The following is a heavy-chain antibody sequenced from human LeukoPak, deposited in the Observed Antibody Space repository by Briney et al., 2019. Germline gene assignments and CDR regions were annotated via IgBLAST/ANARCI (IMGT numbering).Heavy chain of an antibody. CDR3: AKDRSCTNGVCHGDFDY. V-gene: IGHV3-23*01. J-gene: IGHJ4*02. D-gene: IGHD2-8*01. CDR2: ISDTGEST. Sequence: GGSLRLSCAASGFTFSRYNMSWVRQAPGKGLEWVSGISDTGESTYYVDSVKGRFTISRDNSKNTLYLQMNSLRAEDTGVYYCAKDRSCTNGVCHGDFDYWGQGTLVTVSS. CDR1: GFTFSRYN.